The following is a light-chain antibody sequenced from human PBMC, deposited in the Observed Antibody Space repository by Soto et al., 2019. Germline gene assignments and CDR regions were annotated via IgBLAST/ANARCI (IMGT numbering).Light chain of an antibody. Sequence: EIVLTKSPGTMSLSPGERATLCCRASQSVSSSYLAGYQQKPGQAPRLLIYGTSSRATGIPDRFSGSGSGTDFTLTISRLEHEDFPVYYCQQYGSSPRTFGQGTKVEIK. CDR1: QSVSSSY. CDR2: GTS. J-gene: IGKJ1*01. CDR3: QQYGSSPRT. V-gene: IGKV3-20*01.